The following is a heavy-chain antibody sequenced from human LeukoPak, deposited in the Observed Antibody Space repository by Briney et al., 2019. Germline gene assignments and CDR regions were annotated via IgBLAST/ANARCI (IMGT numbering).Heavy chain of an antibody. CDR2: IYYSGST. J-gene: IGHJ4*02. Sequence: SETLSLTCTVSGGSISSYYWSWVRQPPGKGLEWIGCIYYSGSTNYNPSPKSRVTISVDTSRNQFSLKLSSVTAADTAVYYCARDFRGYIDYWGQGALVTVSS. D-gene: IGHD5-18*01. CDR1: GGSISSYY. V-gene: IGHV4-59*01. CDR3: ARDFRGYIDY.